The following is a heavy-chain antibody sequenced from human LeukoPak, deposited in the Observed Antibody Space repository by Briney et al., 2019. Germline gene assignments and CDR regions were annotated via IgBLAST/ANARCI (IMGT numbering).Heavy chain of an antibody. CDR1: GFTVSSNY. J-gene: IGHJ4*02. V-gene: IGHV3-66*01. D-gene: IGHD3-22*01. CDR2: IYSGGTT. Sequence: PGGSLRLSCAASGFTVSSNYMSWVRQAPGKGLEWVSVIYSGGTTYYADSVKGRFTISRDNSKNTLYLQMNSLRAEDTAVYCCARDSSGLSYFDYWGQGTLVTVSS. CDR3: ARDSSGLSYFDY.